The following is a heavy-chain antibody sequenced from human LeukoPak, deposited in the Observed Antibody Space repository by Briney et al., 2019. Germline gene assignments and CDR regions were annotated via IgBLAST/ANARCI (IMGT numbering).Heavy chain of an antibody. CDR1: GFTFDDYA. D-gene: IGHD3-22*01. CDR3: AKAPTYYDGSSGYPFDY. J-gene: IGHJ4*02. Sequence: PGRSLRLPCAASGFTFDDYAMHWVRQAPRKGLEWVSGISWDSGSIGYAVSVKGRFTISRDNAKNSLYLQMNSLRAEDTALYYCAKAPTYYDGSSGYPFDYWGQGTLVTVSS. V-gene: IGHV3-9*01. CDR2: ISWDSGSI.